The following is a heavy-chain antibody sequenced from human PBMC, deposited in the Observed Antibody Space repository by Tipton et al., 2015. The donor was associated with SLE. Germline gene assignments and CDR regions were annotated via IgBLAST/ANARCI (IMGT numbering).Heavy chain of an antibody. CDR1: GGSISRYY. J-gene: IGHJ4*02. CDR2: IYTGGNT. D-gene: IGHD2-2*01. Sequence: TLSLTCTVSGGSISRYYWGWIRQPARKGLEWIGRIYTGGNTKYNPSLESPVTLSVDASKDQFSLRLTSVTAADTAVYYCARGRVVPAGNFDYWGQGTLVTVSS. CDR3: ARGRVVPAGNFDY. V-gene: IGHV4-4*07.